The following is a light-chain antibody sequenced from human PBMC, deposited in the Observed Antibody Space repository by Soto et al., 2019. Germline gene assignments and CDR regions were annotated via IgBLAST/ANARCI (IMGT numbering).Light chain of an antibody. CDR1: RSNVGNNY. CDR3: EAWDSSLSAGV. CDR2: DND. V-gene: IGLV1-51*01. J-gene: IGLJ3*02. Sequence: QSVLTQPPSVSAAPGQKVTVSCSGSRSNVGNNYVSWYQHLPGSAPKLLIYDNDKRPSGIPDRFSASKSCTSATLGITGLQTGDEADYYCEAWDSSLSAGVFGGGTKLTVL.